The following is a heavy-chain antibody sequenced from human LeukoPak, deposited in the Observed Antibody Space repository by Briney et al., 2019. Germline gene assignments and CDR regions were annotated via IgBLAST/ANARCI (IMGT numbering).Heavy chain of an antibody. CDR1: GYTFTTYS. D-gene: IGHD2-21*02. Sequence: ASVKVSCKTSGYTFTTYSISWVRQAPGQGLEWMGYINPYNGNTNYAQKFQGRVTLTTDTSTSTSYTEVRSLRSDDTAVYYCARDAIQGRLTSDYWGQGTLVTVSS. CDR2: INPYNGNT. V-gene: IGHV1-18*01. J-gene: IGHJ4*02. CDR3: ARDAIQGRLTSDY.